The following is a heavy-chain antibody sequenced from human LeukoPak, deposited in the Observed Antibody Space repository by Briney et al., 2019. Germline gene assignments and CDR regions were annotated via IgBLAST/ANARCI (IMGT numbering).Heavy chain of an antibody. CDR3: ARYSSSWYGDWFDP. D-gene: IGHD6-13*01. Sequence: GGSLRLSCAASGFTFSSYRMSWVRQAPGKGLEWVANIKQDGSEKYYVDSVKGRFTISRDNAKNSLYLQMNSLRAEDTAVYYCARYSSSWYGDWFDPWGQGTLVTVSS. CDR2: IKQDGSEK. J-gene: IGHJ5*02. V-gene: IGHV3-7*01. CDR1: GFTFSSYR.